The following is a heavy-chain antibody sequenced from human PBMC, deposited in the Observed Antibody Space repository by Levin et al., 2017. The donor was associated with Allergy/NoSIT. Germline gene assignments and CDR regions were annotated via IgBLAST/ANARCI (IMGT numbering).Heavy chain of an antibody. Sequence: ESLKISCSVSGGSISGYYWSWIRQPPGKGLEWIGYIYYTGSTKYNPSLKSRVTISLDTSKNQFSLNLRSVTAADTALYYCARQAYCTSAGCSGFAYWGQGSLVTVSS. V-gene: IGHV4-59*01. CDR1: GGSISGYY. J-gene: IGHJ4*02. CDR2: IYYTGST. CDR3: ARQAYCTSAGCSGFAY. D-gene: IGHD2-2*01.